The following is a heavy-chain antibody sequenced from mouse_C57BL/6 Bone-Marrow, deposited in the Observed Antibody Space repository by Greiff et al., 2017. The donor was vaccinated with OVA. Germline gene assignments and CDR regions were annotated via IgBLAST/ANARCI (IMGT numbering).Heavy chain of an antibody. CDR2: IYPRSGNT. J-gene: IGHJ2*01. Sequence: VQLQQSGAELVRPGASVKLSCKASGYTFTSYCISWVKQRPGQGLEWIGDIYPRSGNTNYNEKFKGKATLTADKSSSTAYMELRSLTSEASAVYLSNYRDYWGQGTTLTVSS. CDR1: GYTFTSYC. D-gene: IGHD2-12*01. V-gene: IGHV1-81*01. CDR3: NYRDY.